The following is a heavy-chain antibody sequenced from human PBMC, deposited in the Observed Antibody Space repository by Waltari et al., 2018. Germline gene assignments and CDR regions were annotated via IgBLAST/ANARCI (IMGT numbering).Heavy chain of an antibody. J-gene: IGHJ2*01. CDR3: ARGGFDSNSYFDL. CDR1: INSGYY. CDR2: IYHSGST. Sequence: INSGYYWGWIRQPPEKGLEWIGSIYHSGSTFYNPSLKSRVTISVDTSNNQFSLKLRSVTAADTAVYYCARGGFDSNSYFDLWGRGTLVTVSS. V-gene: IGHV4-38-2*02. D-gene: IGHD3-22*01.